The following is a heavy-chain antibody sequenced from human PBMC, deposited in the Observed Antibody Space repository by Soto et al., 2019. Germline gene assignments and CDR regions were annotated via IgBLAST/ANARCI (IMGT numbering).Heavy chain of an antibody. CDR1: GFTFSSYA. V-gene: IGHV3-23*01. CDR2: ISGSGGST. Sequence: GGSLRLSCAASGFTFSSYAMSWVRQAPGKGLEWVSAISGSGGSTYYADSVKGRFTISRDNSKNTLYLQMNSLRAEDTAVYYCANDYGDYGNEYFQHWGQGTLVTVSS. CDR3: ANDYGDYGNEYFQH. J-gene: IGHJ1*01. D-gene: IGHD4-17*01.